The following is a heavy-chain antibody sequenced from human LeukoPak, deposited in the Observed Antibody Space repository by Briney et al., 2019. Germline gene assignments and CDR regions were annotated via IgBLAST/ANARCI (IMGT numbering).Heavy chain of an antibody. J-gene: IGHJ4*02. D-gene: IGHD4-17*01. V-gene: IGHV1-18*01. CDR2: ISAYNGNT. CDR1: GYTFSSYG. CDR3: ARTIDYGDSEVLDY. Sequence: GASVKVSCKASGYTFSSYGVSWVRQAPGQGLERIGWISAYNGNTNYAQKVQGRVTMTTDTSTSTAYMDLRSLRSDDTAVYYCARTIDYGDSEVLDYWGQGTLVTVSS.